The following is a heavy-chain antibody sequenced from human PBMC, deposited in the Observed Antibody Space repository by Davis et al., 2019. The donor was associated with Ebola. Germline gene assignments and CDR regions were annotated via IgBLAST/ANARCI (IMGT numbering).Heavy chain of an antibody. V-gene: IGHV5-51*01. CDR3: ARQGTTSWDS. CDR2: IFPADSDA. D-gene: IGHD2-2*01. CDR1: GYGFTNYW. J-gene: IGHJ4*02. Sequence: KVSCKGSGYGFTNYWIGWVRQMPGKGLEWMGFIFPADSDATFSPSFQGQVTFSVDKSIRTAYLHWNSLKASDTATYYCARQGTTSWDSWGQGTLVTVSS.